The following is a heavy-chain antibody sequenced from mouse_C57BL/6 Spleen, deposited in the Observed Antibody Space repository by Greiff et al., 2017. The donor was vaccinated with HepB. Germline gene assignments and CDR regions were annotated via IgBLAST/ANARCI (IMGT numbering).Heavy chain of an antibody. V-gene: IGHV1-42*01. CDR2: INPSTGGT. CDR1: GYSFTGYY. J-gene: IGHJ2*01. D-gene: IGHD1-1*01. CDR3: ARSPITTVVAPDFDY. Sequence: EVQGVESGPELVKPGASVKISCKASGYSFTGYYMNWVKQSPEKSLEWIGEINPSTGGTTYNQKFKAKATLTVDKSSSTAYMQLKSLTSEDSAVYYCARSPITTVVAPDFDYWGQGTTLTVSS.